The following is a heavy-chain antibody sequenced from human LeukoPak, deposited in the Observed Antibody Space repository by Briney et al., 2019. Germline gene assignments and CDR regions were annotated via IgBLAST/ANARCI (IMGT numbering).Heavy chain of an antibody. V-gene: IGHV3-30*02. D-gene: IGHD4-23*01. CDR1: GFTFNNLG. CDR2: IGYEGVHK. Sequence: PGGSLRLSCAASGFTFNNLGMHWVRQAPGKGLEWLSFIGYEGVHKYYAHSVKGRFTISKANSKATLYLQMNNLRPEDTAVYYCAKDLHGGYSSDYWGQGTLVTVFS. J-gene: IGHJ4*02. CDR3: AKDLHGGYSSDY.